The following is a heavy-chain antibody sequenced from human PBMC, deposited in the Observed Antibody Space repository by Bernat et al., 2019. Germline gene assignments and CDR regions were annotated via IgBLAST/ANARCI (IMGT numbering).Heavy chain of an antibody. V-gene: IGHV3-43*01. Sequence: EVQLVESGGVVVQPGGSLRLSCAASGFTFDDYTMHWVRQAPGKGLEWVSLISWDGGSTYYADSVKGRFTISRDNSKNSLYLQMNSLRTEDTALYYCAKGRGGSSSWYYFDYWGQGTLVTVSS. J-gene: IGHJ4*02. CDR3: AKGRGGSSSWYYFDY. CDR2: ISWDGGST. D-gene: IGHD6-13*01. CDR1: GFTFDDYT.